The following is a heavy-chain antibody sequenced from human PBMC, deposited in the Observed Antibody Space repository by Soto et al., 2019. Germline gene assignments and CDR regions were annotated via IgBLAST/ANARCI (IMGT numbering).Heavy chain of an antibody. J-gene: IGHJ4*02. Sequence: EVQLVESGGGLVKPGGSLRLSCGASGFSFSTYSMNWVRQAPGKGLEWVSSIDSRSSSGYIYYADSVKGRFTISRDNAKNSLYLQMNSLRAEDTALYYCAKDGGWGFMDSWGQGTLVTVSS. CDR3: AKDGGWGFMDS. V-gene: IGHV3-21*01. CDR1: GFSFSTYS. D-gene: IGHD7-27*01. CDR2: IDSRSSSGYI.